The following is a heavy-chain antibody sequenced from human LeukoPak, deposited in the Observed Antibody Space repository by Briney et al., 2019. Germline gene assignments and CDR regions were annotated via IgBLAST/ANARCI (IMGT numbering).Heavy chain of an antibody. CDR1: GFTFSSYE. J-gene: IGHJ4*02. V-gene: IGHV3-48*03. Sequence: GGSLRLSCAASGFTFSSYEMNWVRQASGKGLEWVSYISSSGSTIYYADSVKGRFTISRDNAKNSLYLQMNSLRAEDTAVYYCARGDDILTGYYYFDYWGQGTLVTVSS. D-gene: IGHD3-9*01. CDR3: ARGDDILTGYYYFDY. CDR2: ISSSGSTI.